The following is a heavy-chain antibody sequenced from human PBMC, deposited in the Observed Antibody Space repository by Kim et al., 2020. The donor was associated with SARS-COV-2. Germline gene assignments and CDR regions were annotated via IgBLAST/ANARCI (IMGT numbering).Heavy chain of an antibody. CDR3: ATDRGPYYGSGSYYNS. Sequence: ASVKVSCKVSGYTLTELSMHWVRQAPGKGLEWMGGFDPEDGETIYAQKFQGRVTMTEDTSTDTAYMELSSLRSEDTAVYYCATDRGPYYGSGSYYNSWGQGTLVTVSS. J-gene: IGHJ4*02. D-gene: IGHD3-10*01. V-gene: IGHV1-24*01. CDR2: FDPEDGET. CDR1: GYTLTELS.